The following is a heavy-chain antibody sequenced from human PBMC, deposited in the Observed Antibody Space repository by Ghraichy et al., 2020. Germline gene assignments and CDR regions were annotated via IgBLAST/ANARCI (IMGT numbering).Heavy chain of an antibody. CDR3: ARGPDLFPYGSGTYWGYSYYYMDV. J-gene: IGHJ6*03. Sequence: ESLNISCDVYGGSFSGNYWSWIRQPPGKGLEWIGEIDQSGNTNFNSSLKSRVTISIDKSKNQFSLKLNSLTAADAAVYFCARGPDLFPYGSGTYWGYSYYYMDVWGKGTTVIVSS. CDR2: IDQSGNT. CDR1: GGSFSGNY. D-gene: IGHD3-10*01. V-gene: IGHV4-34*01.